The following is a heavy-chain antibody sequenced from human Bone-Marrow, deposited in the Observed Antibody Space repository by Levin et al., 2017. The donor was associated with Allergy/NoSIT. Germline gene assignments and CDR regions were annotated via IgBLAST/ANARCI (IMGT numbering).Heavy chain of an antibody. J-gene: IGHJ3*02. V-gene: IGHV4-30-4*01. CDR3: ARVTYYDSSGYYDAFDI. Sequence: SQTLSLTCTVSGGSISSGDYYWSWIRQPPGKGLEWIGYIYYSGSTYYNPSLKSRVTISVDTSKNQFSLKLSSVTAADTAVYYCARVTYYDSSGYYDAFDIWGQGTMVTVSS. CDR1: GGSISSGDYY. CDR2: IYYSGST. D-gene: IGHD3-22*01.